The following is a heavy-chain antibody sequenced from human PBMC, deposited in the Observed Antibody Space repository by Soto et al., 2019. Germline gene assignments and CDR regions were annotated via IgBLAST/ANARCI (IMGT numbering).Heavy chain of an antibody. J-gene: IGHJ6*02. CDR3: ARAERITMVRGVIRSLGLASNYYYYGMDV. CDR1: GFTFSSYG. D-gene: IGHD3-10*01. CDR2: IWYDGSNK. Sequence: GGSLRLSCAASGFTFSSYGMHWVRQAPGKGLEWVAVIWYDGSNKYYADSVKGRFTISRDNSKNTLYLQMNSLRAEDTAVYYCARAERITMVRGVIRSLGLASNYYYYGMDVWGQGTTVTGSS. V-gene: IGHV3-33*01.